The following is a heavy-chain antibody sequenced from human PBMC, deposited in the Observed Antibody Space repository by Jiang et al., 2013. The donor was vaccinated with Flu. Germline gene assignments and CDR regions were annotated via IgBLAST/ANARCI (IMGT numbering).Heavy chain of an antibody. CDR1: GYTFTTYW. CDR2: IDPSDSDT. Sequence: GAEVKKPGESLRISCEASGYTFTTYWITWVRQMPGKGLEWMGRIDPSDSDTNYSPSFQGHVTISVDKSINTAYLHWSSLRASDTAIYYCATVYYGLHYYYYMDVWGKGPRSPSP. CDR3: ATVYYGLHYYYYMDV. D-gene: IGHD3/OR15-3a*01. J-gene: IGHJ6*03. V-gene: IGHV5-10-1*01.